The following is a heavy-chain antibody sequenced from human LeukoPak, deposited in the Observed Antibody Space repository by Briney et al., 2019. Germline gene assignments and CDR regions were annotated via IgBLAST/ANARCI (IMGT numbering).Heavy chain of an antibody. CDR1: GGSISSSSYY. CDR2: IYYSGST. J-gene: IGHJ3*02. D-gene: IGHD3-22*01. Sequence: SETLSLTCTVSGGSISSSSYYWGWIRQPPGKGLEWIGRIYYSGSTYYNPSLKSRVTISVDTSKNQFSLKLSSVTAADTAVYYCARDRVPVYYDSSVAGEGAFDIWGQGTMVTVSS. V-gene: IGHV4-39*07. CDR3: ARDRVPVYYDSSVAGEGAFDI.